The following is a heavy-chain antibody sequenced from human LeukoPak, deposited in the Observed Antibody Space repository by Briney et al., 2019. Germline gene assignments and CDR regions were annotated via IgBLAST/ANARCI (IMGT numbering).Heavy chain of an antibody. CDR2: IYYSGSS. CDR3: ATVVRPYYFDY. D-gene: IGHD2-15*01. Sequence: SSALSLTCTDSGGSLTWYYWSWIGQPPGKGREWIGYIYYSGSSNYNPSSKSRVTISVDTSKNQFSLKLSSVTAADTAVYYCATVVRPYYFDYWGQGTLVTVSS. CDR1: GGSLTWYY. J-gene: IGHJ4*02. V-gene: IGHV4-59*01.